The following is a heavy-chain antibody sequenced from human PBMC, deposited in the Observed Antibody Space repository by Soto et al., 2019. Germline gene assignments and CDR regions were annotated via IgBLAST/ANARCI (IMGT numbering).Heavy chain of an antibody. V-gene: IGHV1-69*13. CDR2: IIPIFGTA. CDR3: ARGPPEYCGGDCYLYYFDY. D-gene: IGHD2-21*02. Sequence: PSVKVSCKASGGTFSSYAISWVRQAPGQGLEWMGGIIPIFGTANYAQKFQGRVTITADESTSTAYMELSSLRSEDTAVYYCARGPPEYCGGDCYLYYFDYWGQGTLVTVS. CDR1: GGTFSSYA. J-gene: IGHJ4*02.